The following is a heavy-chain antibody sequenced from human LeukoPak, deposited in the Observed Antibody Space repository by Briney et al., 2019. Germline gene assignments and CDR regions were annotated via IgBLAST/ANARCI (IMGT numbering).Heavy chain of an antibody. Sequence: GGSLRLSCAASGFTFSSYWMSWVRQAPGKGLEWVANIKQDGSEKYYVDSVKGRFTISRDNAKNSLYLQMNSLRAEDTAVYYCARDIELIVDVGAQIDYWGQGTLVTVSS. CDR1: GFTFSSYW. CDR2: IKQDGSEK. V-gene: IGHV3-7*01. J-gene: IGHJ4*02. D-gene: IGHD3-22*01. CDR3: ARDIELIVDVGAQIDY.